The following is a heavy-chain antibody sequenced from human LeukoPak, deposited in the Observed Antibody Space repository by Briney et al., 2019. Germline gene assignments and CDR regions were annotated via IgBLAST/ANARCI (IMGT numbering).Heavy chain of an antibody. V-gene: IGHV1-2*02. CDR2: INPNSGGT. D-gene: IGHD3-9*01. Sequence: ASVKVSCKASGYTFTGYYMHWVRQAPGQGLEWMGWINPNSGGTNYAQKFQGRVTMTRDTSISTAYMELRSLRSEDTAVYYCATFGYDILTGYSPFDYWGQGTLVTVSS. CDR1: GYTFTGYY. CDR3: ATFGYDILTGYSPFDY. J-gene: IGHJ4*02.